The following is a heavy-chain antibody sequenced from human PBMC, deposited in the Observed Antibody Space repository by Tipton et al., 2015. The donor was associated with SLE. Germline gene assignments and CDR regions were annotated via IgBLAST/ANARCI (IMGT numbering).Heavy chain of an antibody. V-gene: IGHV3-30*04. Sequence: SLRLSCAASGFIFGSYEMHWVRQAPGKGLEWVTAISYDVSNTYYADSVKGRFTISRDNSKNTLFLQMNSLRPEDTAVYYCARVNNFYGSGGFDYWGQGTLVTVSS. D-gene: IGHD3-10*01. CDR3: ARVNNFYGSGGFDY. J-gene: IGHJ4*02. CDR1: GFIFGSYE. CDR2: ISYDVSNT.